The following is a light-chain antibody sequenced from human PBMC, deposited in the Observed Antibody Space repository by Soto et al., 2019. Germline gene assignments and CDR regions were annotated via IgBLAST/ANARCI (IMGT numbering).Light chain of an antibody. CDR2: DAS. J-gene: IGKJ1*01. V-gene: IGKV3-20*01. CDR1: QSVSSSY. Sequence: EIVLTQSPGTLSLSPGERATLSCRASQSVSSSYLAWYQQKPGQAPRLLIYDASSRATGIPDRFSGSESGTDFTLTISRLEPEDVAVYYCQQYGSSPETFGQGTKVEIK. CDR3: QQYGSSPET.